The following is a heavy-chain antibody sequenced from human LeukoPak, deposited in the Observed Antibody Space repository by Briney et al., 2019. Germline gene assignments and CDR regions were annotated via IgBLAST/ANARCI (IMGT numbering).Heavy chain of an antibody. CDR1: GGSISSYY. J-gene: IGHJ5*02. Sequence: SETLSLTCTVSGGSISSYYWSWIRQPAGKGLEWIGRIHTSGSTNYNPSLKSRLTMSVDTPKNQFSLKLNSVTAADTAVYYCVRAGDYGDYVGWFDPWGQGTLVTVSS. CDR3: VRAGDYGDYVGWFDP. V-gene: IGHV4-4*07. CDR2: IHTSGST. D-gene: IGHD4-17*01.